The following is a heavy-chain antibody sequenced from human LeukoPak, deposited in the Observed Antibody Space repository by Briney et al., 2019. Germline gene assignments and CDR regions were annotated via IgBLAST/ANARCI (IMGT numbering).Heavy chain of an antibody. CDR3: AREGLGWYSSSWYTGTNFDY. D-gene: IGHD6-13*01. V-gene: IGHV4-34*01. CDR1: GGSFSGYY. CDR2: INHSGST. J-gene: IGHJ4*02. Sequence: PSETLSLTCAVYGGSFSGYYWSWIRQPPGKGLEWIGEINHSGSTNYNPSLKSRVTISVDTSKNQFSLKLSSVTAADTAVYYCAREGLGWYSSSWYTGTNFDYWGQGTLVTVSS.